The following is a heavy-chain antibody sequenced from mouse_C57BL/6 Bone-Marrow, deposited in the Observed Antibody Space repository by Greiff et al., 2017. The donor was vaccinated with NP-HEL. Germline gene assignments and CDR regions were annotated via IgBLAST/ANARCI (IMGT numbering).Heavy chain of an antibody. V-gene: IGHV1-82*01. J-gene: IGHJ3*01. Sequence: VQLQQSGPELVKPGASVKISCKASGYAFSSSWMNWVKQRPGKGLEWIGRIYPGDGDTNYNGKFKGKATLTADKSSSTAYMKLSSLTSEDSAVYFCARQLRLRGFAYWGQGTLVTVSA. CDR3: ARQLRLRGFAY. CDR2: IYPGDGDT. CDR1: GYAFSSSW. D-gene: IGHD3-2*02.